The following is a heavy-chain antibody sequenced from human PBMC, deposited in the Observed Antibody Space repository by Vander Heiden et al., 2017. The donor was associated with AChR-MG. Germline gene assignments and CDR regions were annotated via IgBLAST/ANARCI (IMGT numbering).Heavy chain of an antibody. CDR1: GFTFSSSG. CDR3: AKYVLDIVVVPAAFDP. Sequence: QVQLVESGGGVVQPVRSLRLSCAASGFTFSSSGVHWVRAALGKGLEWVAVRSYDGSNKYYADSVKGRFTISRDNSKNTLYLQMNSLRAEDTAVYYCAKYVLDIVVVPAAFDPWGQGTLVTVSS. CDR2: RSYDGSNK. V-gene: IGHV3-30*18. J-gene: IGHJ5*02. D-gene: IGHD2-2*03.